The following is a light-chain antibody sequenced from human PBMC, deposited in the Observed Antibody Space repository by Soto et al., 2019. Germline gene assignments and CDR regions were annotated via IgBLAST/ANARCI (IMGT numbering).Light chain of an antibody. CDR1: SSNIGNNY. CDR3: GAWDSSLSAVV. J-gene: IGLJ2*01. CDR2: DNN. V-gene: IGLV1-51*01. Sequence: QSVLTQPPSVSAAPGQKVTISCSGSSSNIGNNYVSWYQQLPGTAPKLLIYDNNKRPSGIPGRFSGSNSGTSATLGITGLQTGDEADYYCGAWDSSLSAVVFGGGTKVTVL.